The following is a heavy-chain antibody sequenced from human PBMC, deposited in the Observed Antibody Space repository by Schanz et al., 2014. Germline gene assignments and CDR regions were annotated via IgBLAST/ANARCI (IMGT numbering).Heavy chain of an antibody. V-gene: IGHV4-31*03. CDR1: GGSISSGGYY. D-gene: IGHD4-17*01. Sequence: QVQLQESGPGLVKPSQTLSLTCTVSGGSISSGGYYWSWIRQHPGKGLEGIGYIYYSGSTYYNPSLKRRVTISVDTSKNQFSLNLSSATAADTAVYYCARDRGHGDLPGDIWGQGTMVTVSS. J-gene: IGHJ3*02. CDR3: ARDRGHGDLPGDI. CDR2: IYYSGST.